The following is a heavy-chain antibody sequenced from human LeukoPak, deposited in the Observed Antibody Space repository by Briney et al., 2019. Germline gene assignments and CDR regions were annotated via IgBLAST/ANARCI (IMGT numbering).Heavy chain of an antibody. V-gene: IGHV3-48*01. CDR1: GFTFSSYS. CDR2: ISSSSTI. D-gene: IGHD3-22*01. J-gene: IGHJ4*02. Sequence: GGSLRLSCAASGFTFSSYSMNWVRQAPGKGLEWVSYISSSSTIYYADSVKGRFTISRDNAKNSLYLQMNSLRAEDTAVYYCARGVYYYDSSGYYYADYWGQGTLVTVSS. CDR3: ARGVYYYDSSGYYYADY.